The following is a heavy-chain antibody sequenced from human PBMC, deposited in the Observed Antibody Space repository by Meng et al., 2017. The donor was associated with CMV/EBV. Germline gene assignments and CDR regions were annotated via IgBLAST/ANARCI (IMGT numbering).Heavy chain of an antibody. V-gene: IGHV4-38-2*02. J-gene: IGHJ5*02. Sequence: SETLSLTCTVSGYSISSGYYWGWIWQPPGKGLEWIGSIYHSGSTYYNPSLKSRVTISVDTSKNQFSLKLSSVTAADTAVYYCARVSSGGVGAAAMWFDPWGQGTLVTVSS. CDR3: ARVSSGGVGAAAMWFDP. CDR2: IYHSGST. D-gene: IGHD6-13*01. CDR1: GYSISSGYY.